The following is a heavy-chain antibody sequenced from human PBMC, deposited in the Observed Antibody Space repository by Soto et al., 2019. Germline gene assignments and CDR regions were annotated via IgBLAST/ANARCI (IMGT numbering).Heavy chain of an antibody. J-gene: IGHJ5*02. CDR3: FSLVH. Sequence: SETLSLTCAVYGGSFSGYCWSWVRQPPGKGLEWIGEIYHSGSTNYNPSLKSRVTISVDKSKNQFSLKIEDTAIYYCLDYGEFSLVHWGQGTPVTVSS. CDR1: GGSFSGYC. V-gene: IGHV4-34*01. CDR2: IYHSGST. D-gene: IGHD4-17*01.